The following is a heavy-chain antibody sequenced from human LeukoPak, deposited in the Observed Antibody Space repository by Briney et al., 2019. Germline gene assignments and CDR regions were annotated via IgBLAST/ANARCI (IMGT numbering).Heavy chain of an antibody. Sequence: GGSLRLSCAASGFTFSSYAMSWVRKAPGKGLEWVANIKQVGSEKYYVDSVEGRFTISRDNAKNSLYLQMNSLRAEDTAVYYCARELWFFFDYWGQGTLVTVSS. J-gene: IGHJ4*02. CDR2: IKQVGSEK. D-gene: IGHD5-18*01. CDR1: GFTFSSYA. CDR3: ARELWFFFDY. V-gene: IGHV3-7*01.